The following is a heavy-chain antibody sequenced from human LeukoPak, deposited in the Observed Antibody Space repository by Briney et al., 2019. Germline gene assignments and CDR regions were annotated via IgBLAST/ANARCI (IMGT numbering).Heavy chain of an antibody. CDR3: AKDLHYGSADY. CDR1: GFTFSSYA. Sequence: GGSLRLSCAASGFTFSSYAMSWVRQAPGKGLVWVSHINNDGSITNYADSVKGRFTISRDNAKNTLYLQMNSLRAEDTAVYYCAKDLHYGSADYWGQGTLVTVSS. J-gene: IGHJ4*02. D-gene: IGHD3-10*01. CDR2: INNDGSIT. V-gene: IGHV3-74*01.